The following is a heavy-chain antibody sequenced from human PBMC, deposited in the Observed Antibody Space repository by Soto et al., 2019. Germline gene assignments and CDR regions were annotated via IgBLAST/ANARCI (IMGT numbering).Heavy chain of an antibody. CDR3: AKPWYEDTAMVFDAFDI. Sequence: GGSLRLSCAASGFTFSSYAMIWVRQAPGKGLEWVSAISGSGGSTYYADSVKGRFTISRDNSKNTLYLQMNSLRAEDTAVYYCAKPWYEDTAMVFDAFDIWGQGTMVTVSS. CDR1: GFTFSSYA. D-gene: IGHD5-18*01. V-gene: IGHV3-23*01. CDR2: ISGSGGST. J-gene: IGHJ3*02.